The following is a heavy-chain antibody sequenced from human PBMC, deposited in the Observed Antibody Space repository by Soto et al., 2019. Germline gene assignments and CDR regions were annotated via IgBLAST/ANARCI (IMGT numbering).Heavy chain of an antibody. J-gene: IGHJ4*02. CDR3: ARDRGGSYFDY. Sequence: EVQLVESGGGLVQPGGSLRLSCVASEFTVSSDYMSWVRQAPGKGLEWVSVIYTSGSTYYADSVKGRFTISRDNSKNTLYLQMDSLRAEDTALYYCARDRGGSYFDYWGQGALVTVSS. CDR2: IYTSGST. V-gene: IGHV3-66*01. CDR1: EFTVSSDY. D-gene: IGHD2-15*01.